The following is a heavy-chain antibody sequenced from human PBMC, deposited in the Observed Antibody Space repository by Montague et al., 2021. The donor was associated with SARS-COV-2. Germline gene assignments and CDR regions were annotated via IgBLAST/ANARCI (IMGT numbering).Heavy chain of an antibody. J-gene: IGHJ4*02. D-gene: IGHD6-19*01. CDR3: ARLGRSGWYAPGYFDY. CDR1: GGSITSSNYY. CDR2: ISYSGST. V-gene: IGHV4-39*01. Sequence: SETLSLTCTVSGGSITSSNYYWGWLRQPPGKGLEWFGSISYSGSTYYNPSLKGRVTISVDTSKHQFSLRLSSVTAADTAVYYCARLGRSGWYAPGYFDYWGQGTLVTVSS.